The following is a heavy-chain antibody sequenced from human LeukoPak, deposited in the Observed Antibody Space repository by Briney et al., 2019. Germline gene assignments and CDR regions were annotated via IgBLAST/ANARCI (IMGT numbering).Heavy chain of an antibody. J-gene: IGHJ4*02. D-gene: IGHD5-24*01. CDR3: ARVGWPKGSKNDY. CDR1: GGSFSGYY. V-gene: IGHV4-34*01. CDR2: INHSGST. Sequence: SETLSLTCAVHGGSFSGYYWSWIRQPPGKGLEWIGEINHSGSTNYNPSLKSRVTISVDTSKNQFSLKLSSVTAADTAVYYCARVGWPKGSKNDYWGQGTLVTVSS.